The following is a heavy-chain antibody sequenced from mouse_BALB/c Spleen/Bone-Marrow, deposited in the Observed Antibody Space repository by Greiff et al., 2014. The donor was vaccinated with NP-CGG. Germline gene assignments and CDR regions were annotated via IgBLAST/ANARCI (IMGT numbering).Heavy chain of an antibody. CDR3: ARRTTTVGAADY. J-gene: IGHJ2*01. CDR2: INPSNGRT. D-gene: IGHD1-1*01. Sequence: QVQLQQPGAELVKPGASVKLSCKASGYTFTSYWMHWVKQRPGQGLEWIGEINPSNGRTNYNEKFKSKATLTVDKSSSTAYMQLNSQTSKDSAVDSCARRTTTVGAADYWGQGTTLTVSS. V-gene: IGHV1S81*02. CDR1: GYTFTSYW.